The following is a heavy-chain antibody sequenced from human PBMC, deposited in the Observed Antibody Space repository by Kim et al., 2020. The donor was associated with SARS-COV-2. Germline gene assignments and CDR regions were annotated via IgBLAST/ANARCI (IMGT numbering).Heavy chain of an antibody. J-gene: IGHJ6*02. V-gene: IGHV1-18*01. D-gene: IGHD2-2*01. CDR3: ARSDCSSTSCYLNVAGYGMDV. CDR2: ISAYNGNT. Sequence: ASVKVSCKASGYTFTSYGISWVRQAPGQGLEWMGWISAYNGNTNYAQKLQGRVTMTTDTSTSTAYMELRSLRSDDTAVYYCARSDCSSTSCYLNVAGYGMDVWGQGTTVTVSS. CDR1: GYTFTSYG.